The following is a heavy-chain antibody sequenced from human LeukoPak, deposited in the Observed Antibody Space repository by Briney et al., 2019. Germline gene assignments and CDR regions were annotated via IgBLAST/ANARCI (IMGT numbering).Heavy chain of an antibody. CDR1: GXTFSSYA. V-gene: IGHV3-64*01. CDR2: ISSNGGST. J-gene: IGHJ6*02. Sequence: GGSLRLSCAASGXTFSSYAMHWVRQAPGKGLESVSAISSNGGSTYYANSVKGRFTISRDNSKNTLYLQMGSLRAEDMAVYYCARGTYYDFWSSPHYYGMDVWGQGTTVTVSS. CDR3: ARGTYYDFWSSPHYYGMDV. D-gene: IGHD3-3*01.